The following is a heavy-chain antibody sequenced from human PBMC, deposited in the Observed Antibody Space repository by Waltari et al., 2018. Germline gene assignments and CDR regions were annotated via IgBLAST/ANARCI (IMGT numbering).Heavy chain of an antibody. CDR2: SSSSSSTI. J-gene: IGHJ3*02. V-gene: IGHV3-48*01. CDR3: ARGRNNGRSGYDI. D-gene: IGHD3-22*01. Sequence: EVQLVDSGGGLVQPGGSLRLSCAASGCTFRSSSMLWVRQAPGKGLEWVSYSSSSSSTIYYVDSVKGRFTISRDNADNSLYLQMNSLRAEDTAVYYCARGRNNGRSGYDIWGQGTMVTVSS. CDR1: GCTFRSSS.